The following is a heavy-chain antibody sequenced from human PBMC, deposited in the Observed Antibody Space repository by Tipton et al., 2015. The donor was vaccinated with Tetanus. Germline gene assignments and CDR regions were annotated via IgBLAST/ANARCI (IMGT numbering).Heavy chain of an antibody. Sequence: QSGAEVKKPWASVKVSCKASGYTLRSHGITWVRQAPGQGLEWMGWIRAYNGDTNYAQNLQGRVTMTRNTSISTAYMELSSLRSEDTAVYYCARLYCSGGSCYQDYWGQGTLVTVSS. D-gene: IGHD2-15*01. J-gene: IGHJ4*02. CDR2: IRAYNGDT. V-gene: IGHV1-18*01. CDR1: GYTLRSHG. CDR3: ARLYCSGGSCYQDY.